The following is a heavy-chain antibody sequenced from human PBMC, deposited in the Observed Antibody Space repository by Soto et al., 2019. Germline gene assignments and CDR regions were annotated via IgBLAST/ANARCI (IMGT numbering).Heavy chain of an antibody. CDR3: AIWSNWNPLYYRGMDV. Sequence: SVKVSCKVSGGAFTNYSLNWVRDAPGQGLEWLGGIIPLHNTSNYSLKLLGRGSVTADISSNTVYMHLSGLTSDDTATYYCAIWSNWNPLYYRGMDVWGQGTTVTVSS. CDR1: GGAFTNYS. D-gene: IGHD1-20*01. CDR2: IIPLHNTS. J-gene: IGHJ6*02. V-gene: IGHV1-69*08.